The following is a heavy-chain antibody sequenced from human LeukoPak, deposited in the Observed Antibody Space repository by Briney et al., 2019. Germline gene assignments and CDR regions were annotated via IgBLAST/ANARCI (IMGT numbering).Heavy chain of an antibody. Sequence: GRSLRLSCAASGFTFSNYAMHWVRQAPGKGLEWVAIISYDGNDKYYTDSVKGRFAISRDKSKNTLYLQMNSLRAEDTAVYYCARDRDTAMGLWGQGTLVTVSS. J-gene: IGHJ4*02. V-gene: IGHV3-30*09. CDR1: GFTFSNYA. CDR2: ISYDGNDK. D-gene: IGHD5-18*01. CDR3: ARDRDTAMGL.